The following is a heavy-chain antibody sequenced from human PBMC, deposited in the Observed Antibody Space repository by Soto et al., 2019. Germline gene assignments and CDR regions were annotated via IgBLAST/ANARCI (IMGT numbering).Heavy chain of an antibody. CDR1: GFTFNAYT. D-gene: IGHD3-9*01. Sequence: GGSLRLSCAASGFTFNAYTMHWVRQAPGKGLEWVSLISWDGGITYYGDSVKGRFTVSRDNSDNSLYLQMTSLRSDDTAFYYCAKDSYDILTGQKRYFDSWGQGTLVTVSS. J-gene: IGHJ4*02. V-gene: IGHV3-43*01. CDR2: ISWDGGIT. CDR3: AKDSYDILTGQKRYFDS.